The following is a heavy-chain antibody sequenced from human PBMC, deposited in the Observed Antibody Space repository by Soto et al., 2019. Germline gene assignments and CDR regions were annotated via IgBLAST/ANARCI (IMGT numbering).Heavy chain of an antibody. CDR1: GFTFDDYA. CDR2: ITWNSGTI. V-gene: IGHV3-9*01. Sequence: EVQLVESGGGLVQPGRSLRLSCAASGFTFDDYAMHWVRQAPGRGLEWVSRITWNSGTIDYAYSVKGRFTISRDNAKNSLYLQVNSLRAEATALYYCTKSWRLYYMDVWGKGTTVTVSS. D-gene: IGHD3-3*01. J-gene: IGHJ6*03. CDR3: TKSWRLYYMDV.